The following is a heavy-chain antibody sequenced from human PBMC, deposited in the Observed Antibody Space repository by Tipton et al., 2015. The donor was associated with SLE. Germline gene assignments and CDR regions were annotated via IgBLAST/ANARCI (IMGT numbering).Heavy chain of an antibody. V-gene: IGHV4-59*11. D-gene: IGHD5/OR15-5a*01. CDR1: GDSISSHY. J-gene: IGHJ4*02. CDR3: ARGAGVYDRRFGY. Sequence: TLSLTCTVSGDSISSHYWSWIRQPPGRGLEWIGYIYYSGTTNYNPSLRSRVTISVDRSKNQFSLSLRSVTAGDTAVYYCARGAGVYDRRFGYWGQGTLVTDS. CDR2: IYYSGTT.